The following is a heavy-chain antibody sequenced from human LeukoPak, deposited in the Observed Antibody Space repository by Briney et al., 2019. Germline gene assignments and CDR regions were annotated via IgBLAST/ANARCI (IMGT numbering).Heavy chain of an antibody. J-gene: IGHJ4*02. V-gene: IGHV1-2*02. D-gene: IGHD2-2*01. CDR2: INPNSGGT. CDR1: GGTFSSYA. CDR3: ARGSRRDIVVVPAAMCFPV. Sequence: ASVKVSCKASGGTFSSYAISWVRQAPGQGLEWMGWINPNSGGTNYAQKFQGRVTMTRDTSISTAYMELSRLRSDDTAVYYCARGSRRDIVVVPAAMCFPVWGQGTLVTVSS.